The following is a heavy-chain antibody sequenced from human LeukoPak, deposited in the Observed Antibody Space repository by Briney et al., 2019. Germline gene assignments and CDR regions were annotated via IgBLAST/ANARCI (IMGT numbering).Heavy chain of an antibody. CDR2: ISSRSITI. J-gene: IGHJ4*02. CDR1: GFDFSNSF. CDR3: GKGSLAVPATPLDF. V-gene: IGHV3-11*01. Sequence: GGSLRLSCTASGFDFSNSFMTWVRQAPGKGLEWISYISSRSITIYYADSVKGRFTISRDNGKNTVYLQMNNLRVDDTAVFYCGKGSLAVPATPLDFWGQGTLVTVSS. D-gene: IGHD2-15*01.